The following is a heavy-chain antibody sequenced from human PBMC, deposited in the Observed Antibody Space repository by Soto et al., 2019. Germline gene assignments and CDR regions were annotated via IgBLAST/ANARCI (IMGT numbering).Heavy chain of an antibody. D-gene: IGHD5-18*01. CDR1: GYTFTSYY. J-gene: IGHJ6*02. Sequence: ASVKVSCKASGYTFTSYYMHWVRQAPGQGLEWMGIINPSGGSTSYAQKFQGRVTMTRDTSKNRFSLQLNSVTPEDTALYYCAREPGGEYTYGSYYYFFHGMDVWGQGTTVTVSS. V-gene: IGHV1-46*01. CDR2: INPSGGST. CDR3: AREPGGEYTYGSYYYFFHGMDV.